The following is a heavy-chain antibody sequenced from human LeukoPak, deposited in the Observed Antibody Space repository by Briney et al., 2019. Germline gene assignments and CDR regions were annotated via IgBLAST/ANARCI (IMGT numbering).Heavy chain of an antibody. CDR3: AREGAGDYYYGMDV. J-gene: IGHJ6*02. CDR2: ISSSSSYI. Sequence: GGSLRLSCAASGFTFSSYSMNWVRQAPGKGLEWVSSISSSSSYIYYADSVKGRFTISRDNAKNSLYLQMNSLRAEDTAVYYCAREGAGDYYYGMDVWGQGTTVTVSS. V-gene: IGHV3-21*01. D-gene: IGHD1-26*01. CDR1: GFTFSSYS.